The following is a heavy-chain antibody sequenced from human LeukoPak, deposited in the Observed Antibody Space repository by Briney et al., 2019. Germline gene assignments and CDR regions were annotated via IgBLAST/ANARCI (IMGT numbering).Heavy chain of an antibody. D-gene: IGHD6-6*01. CDR2: INHSGST. V-gene: IGHV4-34*01. CDR3: ARRQLVRRSWFDP. CDR1: GGSFSGYY. J-gene: IGHJ5*02. Sequence: SETLSLTCAVYGGSFSGYYWSWIRQPPGTGLEWIGEINHSGSTNYNPSLKSRVTISVDTSKNQFSLKLSSVTAADTAVYYCARRQLVRRSWFDPWGQGTLVTVSS.